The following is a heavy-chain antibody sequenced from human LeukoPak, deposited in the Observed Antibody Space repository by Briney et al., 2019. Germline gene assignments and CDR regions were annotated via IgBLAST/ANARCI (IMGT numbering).Heavy chain of an antibody. D-gene: IGHD6-19*01. V-gene: IGHV4-39*01. CDR1: GGSISSGGYY. CDR2: IYYSGST. CDR3: ARTSGERGIAVADIDY. Sequence: SETLSLTCTVSGGSISSGGYYWVWIRQPPGKGLEWIGSIYYSGSTYYNPSLKSRVTISVDTSKNQFSLKLSSVTAADTAVYYCARTSGERGIAVADIDYWGQGTLVTVSS. J-gene: IGHJ4*02.